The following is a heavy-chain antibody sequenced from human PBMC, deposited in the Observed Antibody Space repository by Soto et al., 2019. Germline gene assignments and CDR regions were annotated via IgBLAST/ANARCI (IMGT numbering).Heavy chain of an antibody. CDR1: GYSFTSYW. Sequence: PGESLKISCKGSGYSFTSYWISWVRQMPGKGLEWMGRIDPSDSYTNYSPSFQGHVTISADKSISTAYLQWSSLKASDTAMYYCARHVSSGYYPPYYFDYWGQGTLVTVSS. V-gene: IGHV5-10-1*01. D-gene: IGHD3-22*01. J-gene: IGHJ4*02. CDR3: ARHVSSGYYPPYYFDY. CDR2: IDPSDSYT.